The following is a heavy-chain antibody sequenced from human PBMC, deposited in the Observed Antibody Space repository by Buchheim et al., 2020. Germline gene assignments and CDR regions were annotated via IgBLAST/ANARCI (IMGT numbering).Heavy chain of an antibody. V-gene: IGHV3-48*03. Sequence: EVQLVESGGGLVQPGGSLRLSCIASGLIFSDYEMNWVRQAPGKGLEWVSYISSSGSRIYYADSVKGRFTISRDNAKNSLYLQMNSLRAEDTAVYYCATFPRSWHLGCWGPGTL. D-gene: IGHD5-24*01. CDR3: ATFPRSWHLGC. J-gene: IGHJ4*02. CDR2: ISSSGSRI. CDR1: GLIFSDYE.